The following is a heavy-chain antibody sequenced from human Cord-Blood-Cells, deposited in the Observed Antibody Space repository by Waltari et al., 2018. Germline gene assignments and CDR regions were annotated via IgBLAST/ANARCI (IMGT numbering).Heavy chain of an antibody. Sequence: QVQLVQSGAEVKKPGASVKVSCKAYGYTFTSYDINWVRQANGQGLGWMGWRKPNRGNTGYAQKFQGRVTMTRNTSISTAYMELSSLRSEDTAVYYCARVDSYGYCTNGVCYDYWGQGTLVTVSS. CDR1: GYTFTSYD. J-gene: IGHJ4*02. V-gene: IGHV1-8*01. CDR2: RKPNRGNT. CDR3: ARVDSYGYCTNGVCYDY. D-gene: IGHD2-8*01.